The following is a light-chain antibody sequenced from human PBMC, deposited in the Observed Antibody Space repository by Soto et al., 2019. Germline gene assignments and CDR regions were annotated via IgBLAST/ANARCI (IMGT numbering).Light chain of an antibody. Sequence: EIVLTQSPGTLSLSPGERATLSCRASQSLSSTYLAWYQQKVGQSPGLLIYGASSRATGIPDRFSGSGSGTEFSLTISSLQSEDFAVYYCQQYSDWPPTFGQGTK. CDR3: QQYSDWPPT. CDR2: GAS. CDR1: QSLSSTY. V-gene: IGKV3-20*01. J-gene: IGKJ1*01.